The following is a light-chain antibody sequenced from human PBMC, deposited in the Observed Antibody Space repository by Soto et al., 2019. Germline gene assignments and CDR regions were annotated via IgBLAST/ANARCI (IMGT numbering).Light chain of an antibody. V-gene: IGKV3-11*01. CDR3: QQRSSWPWT. CDR2: DAT. Sequence: PGERATLSCRASQSVRSYLAWYQQKPGQAPRLLICDATDRATGIPARFSGSGSETDFTLTISSLEPEDFAVYYCQQRSSWPWTFGQGTKVDIK. J-gene: IGKJ1*01. CDR1: QSVRSY.